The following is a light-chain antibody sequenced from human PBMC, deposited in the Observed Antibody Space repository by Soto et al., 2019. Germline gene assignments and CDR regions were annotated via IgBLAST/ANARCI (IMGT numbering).Light chain of an antibody. J-gene: IGKJ1*01. Sequence: DIVMTQSPDSLAVSLGERATINCKSSQIVLYSSDNKNYLAWYQQKPGQPPKLLIYWASTRESGVPDRFSGSGSGTDFTLTISGLQAEDVAVYYCQQYYTTPWTFGQGTKVDIK. CDR3: QQYYTTPWT. CDR1: QIVLYSSDNKNY. CDR2: WAS. V-gene: IGKV4-1*01.